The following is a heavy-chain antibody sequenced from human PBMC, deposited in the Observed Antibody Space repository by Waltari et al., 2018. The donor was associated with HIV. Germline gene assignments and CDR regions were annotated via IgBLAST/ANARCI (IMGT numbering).Heavy chain of an antibody. J-gene: IGHJ4*02. CDR2: IWYDGSNK. D-gene: IGHD1-26*01. Sequence: QVQLVESGGGVVQPGRSLRLSCAASGFTFSSYGMHWVRQAPGKGLEWVAVIWYDGSNKYYADSGKGRVTISRDNSKNTLYLQMNSLRAEDTAVYYCARDMEGRAGATEEFDYWGQGTLVTVSS. V-gene: IGHV3-33*01. CDR1: GFTFSSYG. CDR3: ARDMEGRAGATEEFDY.